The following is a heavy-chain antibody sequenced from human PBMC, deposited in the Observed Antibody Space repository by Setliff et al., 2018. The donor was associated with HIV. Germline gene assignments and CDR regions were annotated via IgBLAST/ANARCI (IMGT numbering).Heavy chain of an antibody. V-gene: IGHV4-61*03. CDR3: ARIFGDQGYYYGMDV. J-gene: IGHJ6*02. D-gene: IGHD3-3*01. Sequence: SETLSLTCTVSGDSVSSRSYYWSWIRQPPGKGLEWIGYIYYSGSTNYNPSLKSRVTISVDTSKNHFSLKLSSVIAADTAVYYCARIFGDQGYYYGMDVWGQGTTVTVSS. CDR1: GDSVSSRSYY. CDR2: IYYSGST.